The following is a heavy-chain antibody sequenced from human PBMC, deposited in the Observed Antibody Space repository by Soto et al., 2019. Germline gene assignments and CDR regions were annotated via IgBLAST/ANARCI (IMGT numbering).Heavy chain of an antibody. Sequence: GESLKISCKGSGYSFTSYWIGWVRQMPGKGLEWMGIIYPGGSDTRYSPSFQGQVTISADKSISTAYLQWSSLKASDTAMYYCTRSRGYCSANSCLDFDYWGQGTLVTVSS. V-gene: IGHV5-51*01. J-gene: IGHJ4*02. CDR2: IYPGGSDT. CDR3: TRSRGYCSANSCLDFDY. D-gene: IGHD2-15*01. CDR1: GYSFTSYW.